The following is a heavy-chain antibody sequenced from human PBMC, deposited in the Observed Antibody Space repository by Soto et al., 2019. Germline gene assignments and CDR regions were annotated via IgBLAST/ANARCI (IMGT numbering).Heavy chain of an antibody. V-gene: IGHV1-3*01. CDR3: AIVTGYSGYDYISYYYGMDV. Sequence: ASVKVSCKASGYTFTSYAMHWVRQAPGQRLEWMGWINAGNGNTKYSQKFQGRVTITRDTSASTAYMELSSLRSEDTAVYYCAIVTGYSGYDYISYYYGMDVWGQGTTVTVSS. CDR2: INAGNGNT. CDR1: GYTFTSYA. D-gene: IGHD5-12*01. J-gene: IGHJ6*02.